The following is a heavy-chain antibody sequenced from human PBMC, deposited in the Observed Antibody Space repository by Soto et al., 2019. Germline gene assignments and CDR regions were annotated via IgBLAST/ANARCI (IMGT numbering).Heavy chain of an antibody. CDR2: IDHSGSA. Sequence: PSETLSLTCAVYGGSFSGYYWSWIRQPPGKGLEWIGEIDHSGSANYNPSLKSRVTISVDTSKNQFSLKLSSVTAADTAVYYCARDGGAAAGTTFYWGQGRLVTVSS. J-gene: IGHJ4*02. D-gene: IGHD6-13*01. V-gene: IGHV4-34*01. CDR1: GGSFSGYY. CDR3: ARDGGAAAGTTFY.